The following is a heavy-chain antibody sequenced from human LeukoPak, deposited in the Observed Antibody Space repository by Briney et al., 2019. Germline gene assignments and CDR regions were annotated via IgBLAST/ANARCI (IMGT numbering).Heavy chain of an antibody. Sequence: ASVKVSCKASGYRFTDYYMHWVRQAPGQGLEWVGWINPNNGGTNYAQKFQGRVTMTRDTSISTAYMELRRLISDDTAVYYCARHNYGSGSYYKYWGQGTLVTVSS. CDR1: GYRFTDYY. V-gene: IGHV1-2*02. J-gene: IGHJ4*02. CDR2: INPNNGGT. CDR3: ARHNYGSGSYYKY. D-gene: IGHD3-10*01.